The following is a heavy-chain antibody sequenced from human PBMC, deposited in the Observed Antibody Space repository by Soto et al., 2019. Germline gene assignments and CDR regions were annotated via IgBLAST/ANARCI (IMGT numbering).Heavy chain of an antibody. V-gene: IGHV4-61*08. CDR2: IYYNGSP. J-gene: IGHJ2*01. Sequence: SETLSLTCAVSGGSISSGGYSWSWIRQPPGKELEWIGYIYYNGSPEYNPSLKSRVTLSLDTSKNQFSLKLDSVTAADTAVYYCARGSVVQYWYFDLWGRGTLVTVSS. CDR1: GGSISSGGYS. D-gene: IGHD2-15*01. CDR3: ARGSVVQYWYFDL.